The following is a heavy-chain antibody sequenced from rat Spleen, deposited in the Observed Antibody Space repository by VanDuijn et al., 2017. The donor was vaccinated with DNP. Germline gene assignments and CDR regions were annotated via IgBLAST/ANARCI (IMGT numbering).Heavy chain of an antibody. D-gene: IGHD4-3*01. Sequence: EVQLVESGGGLVQPGRSLKLSCAASGFTFSDYYMAWVRQAPTKGLEWVAYIRFDGAITYYGDSVKGRFTISRDNAKSTLYLQMNSLRFEDTATYYCASWGIRAYYFDSWGQGVMVTVSS. J-gene: IGHJ2*01. CDR2: IRFDGAIT. CDR3: ASWGIRAYYFDS. CDR1: GFTFSDYY. V-gene: IGHV5-22*01.